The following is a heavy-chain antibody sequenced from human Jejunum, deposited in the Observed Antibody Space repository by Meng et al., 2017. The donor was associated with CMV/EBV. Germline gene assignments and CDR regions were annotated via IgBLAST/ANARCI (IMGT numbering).Heavy chain of an antibody. CDR2: ISGSGITT. J-gene: IGHJ4*01. CDR3: AKDCRM. V-gene: IGHV3-23*01. Sequence: SLRLSCAASGISFSSYAISWVRQAPGKGLEWVSAISGSGITTYYGDSVKGRFTISRDNSKNTLYLQMNSLRAEDTAVYYCAKDCRMGGQGTLVTVSS. CDR1: GISFSSYA. D-gene: IGHD5-24*01.